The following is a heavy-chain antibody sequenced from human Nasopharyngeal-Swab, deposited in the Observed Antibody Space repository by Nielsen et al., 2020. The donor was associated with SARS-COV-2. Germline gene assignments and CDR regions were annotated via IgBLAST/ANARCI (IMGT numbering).Heavy chain of an antibody. CDR2: INHSGST. D-gene: IGHD3-3*01. V-gene: IGHV4-34*01. CDR3: ATQSAVFGVVTYYYIDY. CDR1: GGSFSGYY. Sequence: GSLRLSCAVYGGSFSGYYWSWIRQPPGKGLEWIGEINHSGSTNYSPSLEGHVTISADTSTSTAYLQWSSLKASDTAMYYCATQSAVFGVVTYYYIDYWGQGTLVTVSS. J-gene: IGHJ4*02.